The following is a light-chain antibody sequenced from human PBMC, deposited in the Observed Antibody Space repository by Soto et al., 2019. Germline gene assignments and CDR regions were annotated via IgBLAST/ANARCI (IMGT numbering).Light chain of an antibody. CDR2: SAS. J-gene: IGKJ1*01. V-gene: IGKV1-39*01. Sequence: DIQLTQSPSFLSASVGDRVTITCRASQDINSYLAWYQQKAGKAPKLLIYSASILPVGVSARFSGSGSGTDFTLTLISLQPEDFATYYCQQSFSTLWTFGQGTKVEIK. CDR1: QDINSY. CDR3: QQSFSTLWT.